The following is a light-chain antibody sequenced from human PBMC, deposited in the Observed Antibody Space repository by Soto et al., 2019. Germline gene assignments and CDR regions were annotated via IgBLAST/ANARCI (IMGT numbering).Light chain of an antibody. Sequence: QSPLTQPPSASGTPGQGVTISCSGSTSNIGSSYVYWYQKLPGTAPKLLIYRNNQRPSGVPDRFSGSQSGTSASLAISGLGSDDEADYFCATWDDSLNRLYGFGTGTTVTVL. CDR2: RNN. V-gene: IGLV1-47*01. CDR3: ATWDDSLNRLYG. CDR1: TSNIGSSY. J-gene: IGLJ1*01.